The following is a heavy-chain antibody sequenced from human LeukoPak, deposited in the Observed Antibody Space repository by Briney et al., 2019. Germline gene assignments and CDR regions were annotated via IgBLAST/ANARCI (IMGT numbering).Heavy chain of an antibody. J-gene: IGHJ4*02. CDR3: ARYSPSLAY. Sequence: GGSLRLSCAASGFSFSSYSMTWVRQAPGKGLEWVSYISSSSSSIYYADSVKGRFTISRDNAENSLYLQINSLRAEDTAVYYCARYSPSLAYWGQGTLVTVSS. CDR1: GFSFSSYS. D-gene: IGHD2-2*01. V-gene: IGHV3-48*01. CDR2: ISSSSSSI.